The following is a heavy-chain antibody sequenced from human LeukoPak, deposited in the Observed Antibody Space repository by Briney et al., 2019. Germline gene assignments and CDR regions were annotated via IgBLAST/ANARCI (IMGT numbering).Heavy chain of an antibody. Sequence: ASVRVSCKASGYTFTGYYIHWVRQAPGQGLEWMGWINAGNGNTKYSQKFQGRVTITRDTSASTAYMELSSLRSEDTAVYYCARVRLQVGATGFDYWGQGNLVTVSS. CDR3: ARVRLQVGATGFDY. CDR2: INAGNGNT. D-gene: IGHD1-26*01. J-gene: IGHJ4*02. CDR1: GYTFTGYY. V-gene: IGHV1-3*01.